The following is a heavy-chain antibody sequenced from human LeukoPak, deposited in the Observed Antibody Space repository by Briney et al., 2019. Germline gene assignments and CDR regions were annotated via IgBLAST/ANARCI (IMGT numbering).Heavy chain of an antibody. V-gene: IGHV4-34*01. CDR1: GGSFSGYY. Sequence: SETLSLTCAVYGGSFSGYYWSWIRQPPGKGLEWIGEINHSGSTNYNPSLKSRVTISVDTSKNQFSLKLSSVTAADTAVYYCARGLTVVTPSPADNAFDIWGQGTMVTVSS. D-gene: IGHD4-23*01. CDR3: ARGLTVVTPSPADNAFDI. CDR2: INHSGST. J-gene: IGHJ3*02.